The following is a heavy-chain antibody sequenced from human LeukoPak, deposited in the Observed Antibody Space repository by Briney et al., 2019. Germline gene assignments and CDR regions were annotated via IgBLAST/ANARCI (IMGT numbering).Heavy chain of an antibody. CDR1: GFTFSSYS. Sequence: PEGSLRLSCAASGFTFSSYSMNWVRQAPGKGLEWVSSISSSSSYIYYADSVKGRYTISRDNAKNSLYLQMNSLRAEDTAVYYCARDSGTTGEAKFDPWGQGILVTVSS. D-gene: IGHD3-10*01. CDR2: ISSSSSYI. J-gene: IGHJ5*02. CDR3: ARDSGTTGEAKFDP. V-gene: IGHV3-21*01.